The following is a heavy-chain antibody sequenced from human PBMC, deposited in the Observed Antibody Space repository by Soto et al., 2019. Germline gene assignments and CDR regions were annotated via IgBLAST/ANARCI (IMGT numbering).Heavy chain of an antibody. CDR2: FYSDSNT. CDR3: AISRGWYAFDV. D-gene: IGHD6-19*01. V-gene: IGHV3-53*04. J-gene: IGHJ3*01. Sequence: EVQLVESGGGLVQPGGSLRLSCAVSGFTVTNNYMSWVRQAPGKGLEWVSVFYSDSNTYYADSVKGRFTISRHNSKNTLDLQVISLRAEDTAVYFCAISRGWYAFDVWGQGTMVIVSS. CDR1: GFTVTNNY.